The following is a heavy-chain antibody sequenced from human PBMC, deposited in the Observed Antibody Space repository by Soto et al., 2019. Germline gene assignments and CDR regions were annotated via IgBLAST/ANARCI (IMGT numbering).Heavy chain of an antibody. Sequence: SCKGSGYSFTSYWISWVRQMPGKGLEWMGRIDPSDSYTNYSPSFQGHVTISADKSISTAYLQWSSLKASDTAMYYCARQAGYSSGWYWDYGMDVWGQGTTVTAP. CDR1: GYSFTSYW. D-gene: IGHD6-19*01. V-gene: IGHV5-10-1*01. J-gene: IGHJ6*02. CDR2: IDPSDSYT. CDR3: ARQAGYSSGWYWDYGMDV.